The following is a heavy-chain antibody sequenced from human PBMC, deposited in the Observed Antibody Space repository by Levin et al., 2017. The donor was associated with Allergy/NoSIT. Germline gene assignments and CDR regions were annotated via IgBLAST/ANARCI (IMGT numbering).Heavy chain of an antibody. V-gene: IGHV4-30-2*06. CDR1: GGSLSSGGYS. J-gene: IGHJ4*02. CDR2: IHQTGTT. CDR3: AREKSWVFDS. D-gene: IGHD3-16*01. Sequence: SETLSLTCAVSGGSLSSGGYSWTWIRQSPGKGLEWIGYIHQTGTTYYNPSLKSRVTISADRSKTQFALSLSSVTAADTAVYFCAREKSWVFDSWGQGVMVTVSS.